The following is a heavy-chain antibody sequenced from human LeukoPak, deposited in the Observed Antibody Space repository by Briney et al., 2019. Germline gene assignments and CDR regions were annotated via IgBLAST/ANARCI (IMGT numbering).Heavy chain of an antibody. Sequence: GASVEVSCKASGYTFTNYAMNWVRQAPGQGLEWMGWINTNSGHPTYAQGFTGRFVFSLDTSVSTAYLHITSLKPEDTAMYYCAREEPILATGPDYWGPGTLITVSS. CDR3: AREEPILATGPDY. D-gene: IGHD1-14*01. V-gene: IGHV7-4-1*02. CDR2: INTNSGHP. J-gene: IGHJ4*02. CDR1: GYTFTNYA.